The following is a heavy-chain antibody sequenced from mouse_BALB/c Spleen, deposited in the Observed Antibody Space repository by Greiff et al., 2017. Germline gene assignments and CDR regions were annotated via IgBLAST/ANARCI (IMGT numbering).Heavy chain of an antibody. V-gene: IGHV2-9*02. CDR2: IWAGGST. CDR3: ARGGYYGSRGAMDY. Sequence: QVQLKESGPGLVAPSQSLSITCTVSGFSLTSYGVHWVRQPPGKGLEWLGVIWAGGSTNYNSALMSRLSISKDNSKSQFFLKMNSLQTDDTAMYYGARGGYYGSRGAMDYWGQGASVAVSS. J-gene: IGHJ4*01. D-gene: IGHD1-1*01. CDR1: GFSLTSYG.